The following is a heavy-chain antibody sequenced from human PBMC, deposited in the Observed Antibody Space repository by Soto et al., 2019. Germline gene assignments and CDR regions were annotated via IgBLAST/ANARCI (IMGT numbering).Heavy chain of an antibody. D-gene: IGHD5-18*01. CDR1: GGSISSYY. Sequence: SATLSLTRIVSGGSISSYYCSWIRQPVGKGLEWIGRIYTSGSTNYNPSRKSRVTMSVDTSKNQFSLKLSSVTAADTSVYYCAREVRVDTSGCLDYWGQGTLVTASS. V-gene: IGHV4-4*07. CDR2: IYTSGST. J-gene: IGHJ4*02. CDR3: AREVRVDTSGCLDY.